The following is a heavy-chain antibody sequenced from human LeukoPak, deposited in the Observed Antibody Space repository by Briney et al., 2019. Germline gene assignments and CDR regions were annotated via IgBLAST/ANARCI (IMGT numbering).Heavy chain of an antibody. D-gene: IGHD3-22*01. Sequence: GASVKVSCKVSGYTLTELSMHWVRQAPGKGLEWMGGFHPEDGETIYAQKFQGRVTMTKDTSTDTAYMELSSLRSEDTAVYYCATFAVVIDYWGQGTLVTVSS. CDR1: GYTLTELS. CDR2: FHPEDGET. CDR3: ATFAVVIDY. J-gene: IGHJ4*02. V-gene: IGHV1-24*01.